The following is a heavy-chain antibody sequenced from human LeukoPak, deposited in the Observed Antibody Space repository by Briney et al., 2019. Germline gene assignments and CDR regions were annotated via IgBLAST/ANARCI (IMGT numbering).Heavy chain of an antibody. D-gene: IGHD3-3*01. V-gene: IGHV3-23*01. CDR3: AKDQWSGYYSDYYYYMDV. CDR2: ISGSGGST. CDR1: GFTFSSYA. Sequence: PGGSLRLSCAASGFTFSSYAMSWVRQAPGKGLEWVSAISGSGGSTYYADSVKGRFTISRDNSKNTLYLQMNSLRAEDTAVYYCAKDQWSGYYSDYYYYMDVWGKGTTATVSS. J-gene: IGHJ6*03.